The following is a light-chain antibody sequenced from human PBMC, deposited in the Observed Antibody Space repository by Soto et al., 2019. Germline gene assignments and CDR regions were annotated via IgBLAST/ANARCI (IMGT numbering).Light chain of an antibody. J-gene: IGKJ5*01. CDR2: DAS. CDR3: QQRSNWSIT. V-gene: IGKV3D-11*02. CDR1: QSVSSY. Sequence: EIVLTQSPATLSLSPGERATLSCRASQSVSSYLAWYQQKPGQAPRLLIYDASNRATGIPARFSGSGPGTDFTLIISSLEPEDFAVYYCQQRSNWSITFGQGTRMEIK.